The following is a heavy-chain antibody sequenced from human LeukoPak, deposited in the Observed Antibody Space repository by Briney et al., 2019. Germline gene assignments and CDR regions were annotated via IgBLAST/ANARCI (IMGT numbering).Heavy chain of an antibody. CDR3: ANGGGHTAMKTYYFEY. CDR2: ISYDGSNK. CDR1: GFTFSSYG. Sequence: PGRSLRLSCAASGFTFSSYGMHWVRQAPGKGLEWVAVISYDGSNKYYADSVKGRFTISRDSSKNTLYLQMNSLRAEGSAVYYCANGGGHTAMKTYYFEYWGQGTLVTVSS. D-gene: IGHD5-18*01. V-gene: IGHV3-30*18. J-gene: IGHJ4*02.